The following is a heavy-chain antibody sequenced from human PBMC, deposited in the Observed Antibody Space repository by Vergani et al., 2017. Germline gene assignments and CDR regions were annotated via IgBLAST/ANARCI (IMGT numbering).Heavy chain of an antibody. J-gene: IGHJ4*02. CDR3: ARLGLTASRREAPVFDY. CDR2: IKSDGSIT. Sequence: EVQLVESGGGLVQPGGSLRLSCAASGFTFNSYWMHWVRQVPGKGLLWVSRIKSDGSITAYADSVKGRFTISRDNAQNTLYLQMNSLRAEDTAVYFCARLGLTASRREAPVFDYWGQGTLVTVSS. V-gene: IGHV3-74*02. D-gene: IGHD6-13*01. CDR1: GFTFNSYW.